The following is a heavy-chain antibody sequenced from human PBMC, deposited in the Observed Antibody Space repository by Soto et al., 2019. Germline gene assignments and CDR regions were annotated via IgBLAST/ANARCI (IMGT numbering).Heavy chain of an antibody. CDR1: GFPFSSSG. J-gene: IGHJ4*02. Sequence: GGSLRLSCAASGFPFSSSGMHWVRQAPGKGLEWVAVTSFDGSSGYYADSVRGRFTISRDNSNNTLYLQMNSLRAEDTAVYYCAKSPPAVAGYFDYWGQGTLVTVSS. D-gene: IGHD6-19*01. V-gene: IGHV3-30*18. CDR3: AKSPPAVAGYFDY. CDR2: TSFDGSSG.